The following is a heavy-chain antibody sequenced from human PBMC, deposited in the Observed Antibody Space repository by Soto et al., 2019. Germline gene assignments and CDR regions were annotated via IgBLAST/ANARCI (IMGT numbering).Heavy chain of an antibody. J-gene: IGHJ4*02. CDR3: ARGDYGDYDY. Sequence: ASVKVSCKASGYTFTSYGISWVRQAPGQGLEWVGWISTYNGNTNCAQNLQDRVTMTTDTSTSTAYMELRSLRSDDTAVYYCARGDYGDYDYWGQGTLVTVSS. CDR1: GYTFTSYG. CDR2: ISTYNGNT. D-gene: IGHD4-17*01. V-gene: IGHV1-18*01.